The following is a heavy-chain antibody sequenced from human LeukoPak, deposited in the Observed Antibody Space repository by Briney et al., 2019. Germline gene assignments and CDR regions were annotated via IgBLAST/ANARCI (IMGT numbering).Heavy chain of an antibody. D-gene: IGHD5/OR15-5a*01. V-gene: IGHV3-23*01. CDR2: IGVRGDDT. Sequence: GESLRLSCAASGFTFSSCVMSWVRQAPGKGLEWVSGIGVRGDDTYYADSVKGRFTISRDNSDNTLYLQMNSLRAEDTAIYYCAKPHIRMSTVCFFDSWGQGTRVTVSS. CDR1: GFTFSSCV. CDR3: AKPHIRMSTVCFFDS. J-gene: IGHJ4*02.